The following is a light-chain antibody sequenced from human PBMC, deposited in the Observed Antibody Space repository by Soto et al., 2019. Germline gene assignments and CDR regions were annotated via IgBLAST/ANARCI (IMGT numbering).Light chain of an antibody. Sequence: DILLTQSPATLSLSPGERATLSCRASQSVSSYLAWYQQKPGQAPRLLIFDASNRAAGTPARFSGSGSGTDFTLTISSLEPGDFAVYYCQQRSNWPATFGGGTRWISN. J-gene: IGKJ4*01. CDR2: DAS. V-gene: IGKV3-11*01. CDR1: QSVSSY. CDR3: QQRSNWPAT.